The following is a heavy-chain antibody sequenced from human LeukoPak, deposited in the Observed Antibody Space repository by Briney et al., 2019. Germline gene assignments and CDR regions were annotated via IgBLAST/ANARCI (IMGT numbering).Heavy chain of an antibody. V-gene: IGHV3-9*01. J-gene: IGHJ4*02. CDR2: ISWNSGSI. CDR1: GFTFDDYA. D-gene: IGHD6-13*01. CDR3: AKDGAAAARTFDY. Sequence: GRSLRLSCAASGFTFDDYAMHWVRQAPGKGLEWVSGISWNSGSIGYADSVKGRFTISRDNAKNSLYLQMNSLRAEDTALYYCAKDGAAAARTFDYWGQGTLVTVS.